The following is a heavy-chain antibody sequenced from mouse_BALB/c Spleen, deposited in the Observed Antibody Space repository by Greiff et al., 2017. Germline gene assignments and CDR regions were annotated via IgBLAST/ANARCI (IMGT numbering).Heavy chain of an antibody. J-gene: IGHJ4*01. D-gene: IGHD2-10*02. CDR2: IWAGGST. CDR1: GFSLTSYG. CDR3: ARAYGNYGDAMDY. Sequence: VQLQQSGPGLVAPSQSLSITCTVSGFSLTSYGVHWVRQPPGKGLEWLGVIWAGGSTNYNSALMSRLSISKDNSKSQVFLKMNSLQTDDTAMYYCARAYGNYGDAMDYWGQGTSVTVSP. V-gene: IGHV2-9*02.